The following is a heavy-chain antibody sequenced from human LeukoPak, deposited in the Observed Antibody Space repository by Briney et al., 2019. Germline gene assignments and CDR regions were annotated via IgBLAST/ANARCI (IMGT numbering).Heavy chain of an antibody. CDR3: AKDTYTHSGTYYLYYFDY. V-gene: IGHV3-23*01. CDR2: ISGSGGST. J-gene: IGHJ4*02. D-gene: IGHD1-26*01. Sequence: GGSLRPSCAASGFTFSSYAMTWVRQAPGKGLEWVSGISGSGGSTHYADSVKGRFTISRDNSKNTLYLQMNSLRAEDTAVYYCAKDTYTHSGTYYLYYFDYWGQGTLVTVSS. CDR1: GFTFSSYA.